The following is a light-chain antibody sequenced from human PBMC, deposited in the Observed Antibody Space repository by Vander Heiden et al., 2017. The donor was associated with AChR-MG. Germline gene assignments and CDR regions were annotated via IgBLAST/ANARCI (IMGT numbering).Light chain of an antibody. Sequence: EIVMTQSPATLSVSPGERATLSCRASQSVSSNLAWYQQKLGQAPRLLIFGASTRATDIPARFSGSGSETEFTLTISSLQAEDFAVYYCQQYSNWPRTFGQGTKVEIK. CDR2: GAS. J-gene: IGKJ1*01. CDR1: QSVSSN. V-gene: IGKV3-15*01. CDR3: QQYSNWPRT.